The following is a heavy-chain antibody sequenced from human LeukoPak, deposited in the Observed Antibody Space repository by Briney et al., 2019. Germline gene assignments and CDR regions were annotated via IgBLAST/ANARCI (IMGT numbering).Heavy chain of an antibody. Sequence: SETLSLTCAVYGGSFSDYYWNWIRQPPGKGLEWIGEVNQSGSTNYNPSLKSRVTISVDTFKNQFSLRLTSVTAADTAVFYCARAKRGYSSSWTLTYYFDHWGRGTLDTVSS. V-gene: IGHV4-34*01. J-gene: IGHJ4*02. CDR1: GGSFSDYY. CDR3: ARAKRGYSSSWTLTYYFDH. D-gene: IGHD6-13*01. CDR2: VNQSGST.